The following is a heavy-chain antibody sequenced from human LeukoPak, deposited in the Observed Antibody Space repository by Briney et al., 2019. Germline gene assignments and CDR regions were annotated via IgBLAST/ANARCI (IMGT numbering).Heavy chain of an antibody. D-gene: IGHD1-7*01. CDR1: GFTFSHYS. CDR3: ARETGTTGYFDY. J-gene: IGHJ4*02. V-gene: IGHV3-48*01. CDR2: ISSSSSKI. Sequence: RPGGSLRLSCTASGFTFSHYSMNWVRQAPGKGLEWLSYISSSSSKIYFADSVKGRFTISRDNAKNSLYLQMNSLRAEDTAVYYCARETGTTGYFDYWGQGTLVTVSS.